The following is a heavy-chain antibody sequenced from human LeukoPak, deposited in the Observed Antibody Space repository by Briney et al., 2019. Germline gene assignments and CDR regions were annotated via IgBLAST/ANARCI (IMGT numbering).Heavy chain of an antibody. V-gene: IGHV3-30*02. CDR1: GFTFSSYG. D-gene: IGHD1-26*01. CDR3: AKDTYSGSYGAFDI. CDR2: IRYDGSNK. Sequence: PGGSLRLSCAASGFTFSSYGMHWVRQAPGKGLEWVAFIRYDGSNKYYADSVKGRFTISRDNAKNSLYLQMNSLRAEDTALYYCAKDTYSGSYGAFDIWGQGTMVTVSS. J-gene: IGHJ3*02.